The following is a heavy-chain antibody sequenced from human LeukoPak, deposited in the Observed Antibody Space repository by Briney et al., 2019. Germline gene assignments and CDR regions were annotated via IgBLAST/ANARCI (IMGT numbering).Heavy chain of an antibody. CDR3: AKPIGAMPQGNDAFDI. CDR2: IRYDGSNK. CDR1: GFTFSSYG. Sequence: GGTLRLSCAASGFTFSSYGMHWVRQAPGKWLEWVAFIRYDGSNKYYADSVKGRFTISRDNSKNTLYLQMNSLRAEDTAVYYCAKPIGAMPQGNDAFDIWGQGTMVTVSS. V-gene: IGHV3-30*02. D-gene: IGHD2-2*01. J-gene: IGHJ3*02.